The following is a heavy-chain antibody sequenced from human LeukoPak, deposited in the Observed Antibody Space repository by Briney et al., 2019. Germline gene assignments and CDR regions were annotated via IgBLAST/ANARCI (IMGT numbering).Heavy chain of an antibody. J-gene: IGHJ3*01. CDR1: GSSCSSSA. CDR2: ISYDGSKI. Sequence: GGSLRLASVACGSSCSSSALHWVRPAPGKGMEWVTLISYDGSKIYYADSVKGRFTISRDSSKNTLYLQMNSLRAEDTAVYYCARESGWGLPHAFDFWGQGTMVTVSS. V-gene: IGHV3-30-3*01. D-gene: IGHD3-3*01. CDR3: ARESGWGLPHAFDF.